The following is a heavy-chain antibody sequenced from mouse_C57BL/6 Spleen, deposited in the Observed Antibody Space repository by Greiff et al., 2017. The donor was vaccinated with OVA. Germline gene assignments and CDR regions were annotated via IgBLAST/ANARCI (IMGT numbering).Heavy chain of an antibody. V-gene: IGHV3-6*01. J-gene: IGHJ3*01. Sequence: EVQLMESGPGLVKPSQSLSLTCSVTGYSITSGYYWNWIRQFPGNKLEWMGYISYDGSNNYNPSLKNRISITRDTSKNQFFLKLNSVTTEDTATYYCARDYDYLLFAYWGQGTLVTVSA. CDR1: GYSITSGYY. D-gene: IGHD2-4*01. CDR3: ARDYDYLLFAY. CDR2: ISYDGSN.